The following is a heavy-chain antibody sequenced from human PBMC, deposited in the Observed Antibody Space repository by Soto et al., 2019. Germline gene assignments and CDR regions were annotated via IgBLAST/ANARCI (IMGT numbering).Heavy chain of an antibody. CDR2: ISGSGGIT. D-gene: IGHD3-3*01. Sequence: WGSLGLSCASSGFTFSSYAMSWVRQAPGKGLEWVSAISGSGGITYYADSLKGRFTISRDNSKNTLYLQMNSLRAEDTAVYYCAKAVLRFLEWSIYYYYGMDVWGQGTTVTVSS. CDR1: GFTFSSYA. V-gene: IGHV3-23*01. CDR3: AKAVLRFLEWSIYYYYGMDV. J-gene: IGHJ6*02.